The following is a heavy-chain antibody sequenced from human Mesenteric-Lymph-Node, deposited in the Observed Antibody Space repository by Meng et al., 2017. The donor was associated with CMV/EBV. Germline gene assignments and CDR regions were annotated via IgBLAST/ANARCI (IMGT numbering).Heavy chain of an antibody. J-gene: IGHJ4*02. D-gene: IGHD4/OR15-4a*01. Sequence: SCKASGYTFTGYYMHWVRQAPGQGLEWMGRINPNSGGTNYAQKFQGRVTITRDTSASTAYMELSSLRSEDTAVYYCARSSTVVLLDYWGQGTLVTVSS. V-gene: IGHV1-2*06. CDR2: INPNSGGT. CDR3: ARSSTVVLLDY. CDR1: GYTFTGYY.